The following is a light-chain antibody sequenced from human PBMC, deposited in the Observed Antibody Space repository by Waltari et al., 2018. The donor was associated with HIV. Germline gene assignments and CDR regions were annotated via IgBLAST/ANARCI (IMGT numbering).Light chain of an antibody. CDR3: AAWDDTLSSYV. CDR1: NSNIAGKD. Sequence: QSALTQPPSASGTPGQRVTISCSGSNSNIAGKDVYWFQHLPGTAPKLLIYRTNQRRSGVPDRFSGSKSGTSASLAISGLRSDDEADYYCAAWDDTLSSYVFGTGTTVTV. CDR2: RTN. V-gene: IGLV1-47*01. J-gene: IGLJ1*01.